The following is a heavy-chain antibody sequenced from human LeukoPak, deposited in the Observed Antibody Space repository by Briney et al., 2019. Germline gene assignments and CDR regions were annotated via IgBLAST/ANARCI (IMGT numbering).Heavy chain of an antibody. D-gene: IGHD1-26*01. J-gene: IGHJ6*03. CDR3: ARLSVIVGSTLEYYYYYMDV. Sequence: SETLSLTCAVYGGSFSGYYWSWIRQPPGKGLEWIGEINHSGSTNYNPSLKSRVTISVDTSKNQFSLKLSSVTAADTAVYYCARLSVIVGSTLEYYYYYMDVWGQGTTVTVSS. CDR1: GGSFSGYY. V-gene: IGHV4-34*01. CDR2: INHSGST.